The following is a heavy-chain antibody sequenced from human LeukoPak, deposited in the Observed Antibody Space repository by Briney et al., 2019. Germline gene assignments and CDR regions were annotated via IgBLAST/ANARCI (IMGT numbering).Heavy chain of an antibody. CDR3: AANDSSGYGWNAFDI. J-gene: IGHJ3*02. Sequence: SETLSLTCTVSGGSISSSSYYWGWIRQPPGKGLEWIGSIYYSGSTYYNPSLKSRVTISVDTSKNQFSLKLSSVTAADTAVYYCAANDSSGYGWNAFDIWGQGTMVTVSS. CDR1: GGSISSSSYY. CDR2: IYYSGST. V-gene: IGHV4-39*07. D-gene: IGHD3-22*01.